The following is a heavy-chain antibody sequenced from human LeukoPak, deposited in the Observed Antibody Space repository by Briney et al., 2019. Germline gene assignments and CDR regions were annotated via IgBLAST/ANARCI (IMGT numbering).Heavy chain of an antibody. D-gene: IGHD5-12*01. V-gene: IGHV4-39*07. CDR3: ARVSGYDWESFYDY. Sequence: SETLSLTCTVSGGSISSSSYYWGWIRQPPGKGLEWIGSIYYSGSTYYNPSLKSRVTISVDTSKNQFSLKLRSVTAADTAVYYCARVSGYDWESFYDYWGQGTLVTVSS. CDR1: GGSISSSSYY. J-gene: IGHJ4*02. CDR2: IYYSGST.